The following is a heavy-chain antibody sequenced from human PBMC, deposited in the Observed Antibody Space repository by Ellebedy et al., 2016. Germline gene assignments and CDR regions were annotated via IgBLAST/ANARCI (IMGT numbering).Heavy chain of an antibody. V-gene: IGHV3-74*01. J-gene: IGHJ1*01. Sequence: GESLKISCAASGFTVSSNYMSWVRQAPGKGLVWVSRIKSDGSSTSYADSVKGRFTISRDNAKNALHLQMNSLRAEDTAVYYCARGHYYDTSGYYFPGEYLQHWGQGTLVTVSS. CDR2: IKSDGSST. CDR1: GFTVSSNY. D-gene: IGHD3-22*01. CDR3: ARGHYYDTSGYYFPGEYLQH.